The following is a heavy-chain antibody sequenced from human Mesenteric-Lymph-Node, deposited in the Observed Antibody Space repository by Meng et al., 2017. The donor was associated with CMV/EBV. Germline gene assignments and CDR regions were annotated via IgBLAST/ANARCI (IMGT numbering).Heavy chain of an antibody. D-gene: IGHD1-26*01. Sequence: SETLSLTCTVSGASINGYYWNWIRQPPGKGLEWIGYFYYSGSTDYNPSLKSRVTISVDTSRNQFSLKLNSVTAADTAVYYCARDGYSGWYLVDYWGQGTLVTVSS. V-gene: IGHV4-59*01. J-gene: IGHJ4*02. CDR3: ARDGYSGWYLVDY. CDR2: FYYSGST. CDR1: GASINGYY.